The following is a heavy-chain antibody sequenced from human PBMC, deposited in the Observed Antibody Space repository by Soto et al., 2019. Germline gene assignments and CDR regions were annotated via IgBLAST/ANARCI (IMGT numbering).Heavy chain of an antibody. Sequence: PSETLSLTCTVSGGSISSGGYYWSWIRQHPGKGLEWIGYIYYSGSTYYNPSLKSRVTISVDTSKNQFSLKLSSVTAADTAVYYCARGGGNWGAGFDYWGQGTLVTVSS. D-gene: IGHD7-27*01. CDR2: IYYSGST. CDR3: ARGGGNWGAGFDY. V-gene: IGHV4-31*03. CDR1: GGSISSGGYY. J-gene: IGHJ4*02.